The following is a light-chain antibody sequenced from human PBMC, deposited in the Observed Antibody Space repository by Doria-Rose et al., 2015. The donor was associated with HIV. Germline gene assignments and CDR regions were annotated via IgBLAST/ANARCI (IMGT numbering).Light chain of an antibody. CDR1: QDISNY. J-gene: IGKJ1*01. V-gene: IGKV1-8*01. CDR3: QQYYSYPPT. Sequence: TGDRVTITCRASQDISNYLAWYQQKPGKAPKLLIYAASTLQSGVPSRFSGSGSGTDFTLTISYLQSEDFATYYCQQYYSYPPTLGQGAKVEVK. CDR2: AAS.